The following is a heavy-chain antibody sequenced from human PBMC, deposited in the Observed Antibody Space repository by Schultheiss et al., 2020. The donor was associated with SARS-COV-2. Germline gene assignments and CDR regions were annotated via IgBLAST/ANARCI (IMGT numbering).Heavy chain of an antibody. V-gene: IGHV4-39*01. Sequence: SETLSLTCTVSGGSISSSSYYWGWIRQPPGKGLEWIGSIYYSGSTYYNPSLKSRVTISVDTSKNQFSLKLSSVTAADTAVYYCARSLGYFDWLLYHAFDIWGQGTMVTVSS. CDR1: GGSISSSSYY. CDR2: IYYSGST. D-gene: IGHD3-9*01. J-gene: IGHJ3*02. CDR3: ARSLGYFDWLLYHAFDI.